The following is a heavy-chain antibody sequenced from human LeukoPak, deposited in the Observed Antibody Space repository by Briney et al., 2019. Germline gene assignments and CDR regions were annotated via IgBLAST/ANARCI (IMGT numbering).Heavy chain of an antibody. J-gene: IGHJ5*02. CDR3: ARSSGTNSGGWFDP. CDR1: GYSISSGYY. CDR2: IYHSGST. Sequence: SETLSLTCTVSGYSISSGYYWGWIRQPPGKGLEWIGSIYHSGSTYYNPSLKSRVTISVDTSKNQFSLKLGSVTAADTAVYYCARSSGTNSGGWFDPWGQGTLVTVSS. D-gene: IGHD1-26*01. V-gene: IGHV4-38-2*02.